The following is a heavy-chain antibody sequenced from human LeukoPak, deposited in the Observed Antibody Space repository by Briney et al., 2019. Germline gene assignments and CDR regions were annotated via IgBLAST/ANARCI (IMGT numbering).Heavy chain of an antibody. CDR2: IYYSGST. CDR1: GGSISSYY. CDR3: AGVIRADAFDI. D-gene: IGHD3-10*01. V-gene: IGHV4-59*01. Sequence: SETLSLTCTVSGGSISSYYWSWIRQPPGKGLEWIGYIYYSGSTNYNPSLKSRVTISVDTSKNQFSLKLSSVTAADTAVYYCAGVIRADAFDIWGQGTMVTVSS. J-gene: IGHJ3*02.